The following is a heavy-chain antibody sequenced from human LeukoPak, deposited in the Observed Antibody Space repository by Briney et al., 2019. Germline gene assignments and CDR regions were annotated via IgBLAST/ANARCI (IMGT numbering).Heavy chain of an antibody. CDR2: ISSSGSTI. CDR3: ARDPDGELLGGPNWFDP. Sequence: GGSLRLSCAASGFTFSDYYMSWIRQAPGKGLEWVSYISSSGSTIYYADSVKGRFTISRDNAKNSLYLQMNSLGAEDTAVYYCARDPDGELLGGPNWFDPWGQGTLVTASS. J-gene: IGHJ5*02. V-gene: IGHV3-11*01. D-gene: IGHD3-10*01. CDR1: GFTFSDYY.